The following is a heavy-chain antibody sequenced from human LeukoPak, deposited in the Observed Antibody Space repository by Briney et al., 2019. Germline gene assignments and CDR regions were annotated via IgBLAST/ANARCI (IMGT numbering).Heavy chain of an antibody. J-gene: IGHJ6*03. D-gene: IGHD3-10*01. CDR1: GGTFTSYA. CDR3: ARELRVLWFGERTHYYYYMDV. Sequence: ASVKVSCKAAGGTFTSYAISWVGQAPGQGLEWVGGIIPIFGTANYAQKFQGRVTITADESTSTAYMELSSLRSEDTAVYYCARELRVLWFGERTHYYYYMDVWGKGTTVSISS. V-gene: IGHV1-69*13. CDR2: IIPIFGTA.